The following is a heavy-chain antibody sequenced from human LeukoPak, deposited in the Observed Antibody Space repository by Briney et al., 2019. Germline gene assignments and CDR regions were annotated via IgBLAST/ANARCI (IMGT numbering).Heavy chain of an antibody. V-gene: IGHV4-34*01. J-gene: IGHJ6*02. CDR3: AIGYYYYYGMDV. Sequence: SETLSLTCAVYGGSFSGYYWSWIRQPPGKGLEWIGEINHSGSTNYNPSFKSRVTISVDTSKNQFSLKLSSVTAADTAVYYCAIGYYYYYGMDVWGQGTTVTVSS. CDR2: INHSGST. CDR1: GGSFSGYY.